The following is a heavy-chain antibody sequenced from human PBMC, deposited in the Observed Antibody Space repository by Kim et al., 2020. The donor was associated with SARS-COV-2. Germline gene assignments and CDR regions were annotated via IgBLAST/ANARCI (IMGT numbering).Heavy chain of an antibody. Sequence: GGSLRLYCAASGFTFSSYNMNWVRQAPGKGLEWVSSISSSSGYIYYADSVKGRFTISRDNAKSSLYLQMNSLRAEDTAVYYCARNKTYSSCWSLYYYYG. CDR3: ARNKTYSSCWSLYYYYG. CDR1: GFTFSSYN. J-gene: IGHJ6*01. D-gene: IGHD6-19*01. CDR2: ISSSSGYI. V-gene: IGHV3-21*01.